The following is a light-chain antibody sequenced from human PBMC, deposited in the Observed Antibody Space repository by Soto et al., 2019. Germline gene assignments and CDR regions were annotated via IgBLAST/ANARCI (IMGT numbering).Light chain of an antibody. V-gene: IGKV3-20*01. CDR3: QQYGASPPWT. CDR2: DAS. J-gene: IGKJ5*01. Sequence: EIVLTQSPGTLSLSPGERATLSCRASQSLSSSYLAWYQQRPGQAPRLLIYDASSRAAGIPDRFSGSGSGTDFTLTISRLEPEDFAVYYCQQYGASPPWTFGQGTRLEIK. CDR1: QSLSSSY.